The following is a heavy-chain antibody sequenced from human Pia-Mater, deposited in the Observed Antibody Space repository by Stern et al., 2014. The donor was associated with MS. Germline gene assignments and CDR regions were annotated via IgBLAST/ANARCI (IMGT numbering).Heavy chain of an antibody. CDR3: ARGPLSYGYRWFDP. J-gene: IGHJ5*02. CDR2: IYYSGRT. CDR1: GGSISSGGYY. D-gene: IGHD5-18*01. Sequence: QVQLVESGPGLVKPSQTLSLTCTVSGGSISSGGYYWIWIRQHPGKGLEWIGYIYYSGRTYYNPSLKSRVTISVDTSKNQFSLKLSSVTAADTAVYYCARGPLSYGYRWFDPWGQGTLVTVSS. V-gene: IGHV4-31*03.